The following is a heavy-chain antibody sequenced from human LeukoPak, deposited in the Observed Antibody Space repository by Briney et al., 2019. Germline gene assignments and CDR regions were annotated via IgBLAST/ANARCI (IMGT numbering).Heavy chain of an antibody. V-gene: IGHV1-2*02. D-gene: IGHD6-19*01. CDR2: INPNSGGT. J-gene: IGHJ3*02. Sequence: ASVKVSCKASGYTFTDYFLHWVRQAPGQGLEWMGWINPNSGGTNYAQKFQGRVTMTRDTSISTAYMELSRLRSDDTAVYYCARVEQYSSGWLWDAFDIWGQGTMVTVSS. CDR3: ARVEQYSSGWLWDAFDI. CDR1: GYTFTDYF.